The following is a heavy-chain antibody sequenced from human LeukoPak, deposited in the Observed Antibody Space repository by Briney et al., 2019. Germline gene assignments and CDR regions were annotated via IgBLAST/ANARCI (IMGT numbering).Heavy chain of an antibody. Sequence: PGGSLRLSCTASGFTFSSYGMHWVRQAPGKGLEWVAVMSYDGSSKWYPDSVKGRFTISRDNSKNTLYLQMNSLKTEDTAVYYCAKDPAVAGCFDYWGQGTLVTVSS. CDR2: MSYDGSSK. CDR1: GFTFSSYG. D-gene: IGHD6-19*01. J-gene: IGHJ4*02. V-gene: IGHV3-30*18. CDR3: AKDPAVAGCFDY.